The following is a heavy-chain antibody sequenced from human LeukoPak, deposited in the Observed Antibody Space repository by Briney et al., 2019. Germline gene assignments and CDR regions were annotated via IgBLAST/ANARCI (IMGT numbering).Heavy chain of an antibody. V-gene: IGHV3-23*01. Sequence: PGGSLRLSCAASGFRSSDFTMTWVRQAPGKGPEWVSAIGGRGGSTYYADSLGGRFIISRDNSKDMVYLQMNSLKVEDTAVYYCAKVICRWDCPTGAFDIWGQGTMVTVSS. CDR2: IGGRGGST. J-gene: IGHJ3*02. CDR1: GFRSSDFT. D-gene: IGHD1-26*01. CDR3: AKVICRWDCPTGAFDI.